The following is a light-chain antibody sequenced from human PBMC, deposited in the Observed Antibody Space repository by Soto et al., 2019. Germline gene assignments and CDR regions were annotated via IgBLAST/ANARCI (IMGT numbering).Light chain of an antibody. J-gene: IGLJ1*01. Sequence: QSVLTQPASVSGSPGRSIAISCTGTSSDVGGYNYVSWYQQHPGIAPRLLISEVSNRPSGVSDRFSGSKSGNTASLTISGLQTEDEADYYCCSYAGGRTYLFGTGTKVTVL. V-gene: IGLV2-14*01. CDR2: EVS. CDR1: SSDVGGYNY. CDR3: CSYAGGRTYL.